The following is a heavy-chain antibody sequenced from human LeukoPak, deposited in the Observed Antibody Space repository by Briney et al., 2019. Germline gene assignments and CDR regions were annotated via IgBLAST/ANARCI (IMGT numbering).Heavy chain of an antibody. J-gene: IGHJ6*02. CDR2: IIPILGIA. Sequence: SVKVSCKASGGTFSSYAISWVRQAPGQGLEWMGRIIPILGIANYAQKFQGRVTITADKSTSTAYMELSSLRSEDTAAYYYARAGSTNKYYYYYGMDVWGQGTTVTVSS. CDR3: ARAGSTNKYYYYYGMDV. V-gene: IGHV1-69*04. CDR1: GGTFSSYA. D-gene: IGHD1-1*01.